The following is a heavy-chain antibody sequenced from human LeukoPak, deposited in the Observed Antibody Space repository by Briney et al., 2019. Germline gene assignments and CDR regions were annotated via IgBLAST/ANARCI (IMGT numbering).Heavy chain of an antibody. Sequence: KPGESLRLSCAASGFTFSDYYMTWLRQAPGKGLEWVSYISGGSSYTNYADSVKGRFTISRDNAKNSLYLQMNSLRAEDTAVYYCASRGDTSGYYYFDYWGQGTLVTVSS. D-gene: IGHD3-22*01. CDR1: GFTFSDYY. CDR2: ISGGSSYT. J-gene: IGHJ4*02. V-gene: IGHV3-11*03. CDR3: ASRGDTSGYYYFDY.